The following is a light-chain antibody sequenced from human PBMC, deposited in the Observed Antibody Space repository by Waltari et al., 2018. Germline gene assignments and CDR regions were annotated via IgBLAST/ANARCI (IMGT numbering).Light chain of an antibody. CDR3: QQSYGSRT. CDR1: QSISSY. CDR2: AAS. Sequence: DIQMTQSPTSLSVSVGDRVTITCRASQSISSYLNWYQQKPGKAPKLLIYAASSLQSGVPSRFSGSGSGTDFTLTISSLQPEDFATYYCQQSYGSRTFGQGTKVEIK. J-gene: IGKJ1*01. V-gene: IGKV1-39*01.